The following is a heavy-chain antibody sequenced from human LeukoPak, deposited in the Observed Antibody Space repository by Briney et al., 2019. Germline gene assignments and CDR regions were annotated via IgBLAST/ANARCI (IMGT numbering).Heavy chain of an antibody. CDR1: GGSFSGYY. CDR2: ISHSGST. D-gene: IGHD2-2*01. V-gene: IGHV4-34*01. J-gene: IGHJ4*02. CDR3: ARADDIVVVPAAYFDY. Sequence: PSETLSLTCAVYGGSFSGYYWSWIRQPPGKGLEWIGEISHSGSTNYNPSLKSRVTISVDTSKNQFSLKLSSVTAADTAVYYCARADDIVVVPAAYFDYWGQGTLVTVSS.